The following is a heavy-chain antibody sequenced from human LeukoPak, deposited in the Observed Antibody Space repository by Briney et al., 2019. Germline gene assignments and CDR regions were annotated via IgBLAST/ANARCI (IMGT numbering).Heavy chain of an antibody. D-gene: IGHD3-22*01. CDR1: GFTFSHAW. V-gene: IGHV3-15*01. CDR3: TTVDGSSGPRFDH. CDR2: LKSKADGETT. Sequence: GGSLRLSCAASGFTFSHAWMNWVRQAPGKGLEWVGRLKSKADGETTDYAAPVKGRFTMSRDDSKDTLYLQMNSLKTEDTAVYYCTTVDGSSGPRFDHWGQGTLVTVSS. J-gene: IGHJ4*02.